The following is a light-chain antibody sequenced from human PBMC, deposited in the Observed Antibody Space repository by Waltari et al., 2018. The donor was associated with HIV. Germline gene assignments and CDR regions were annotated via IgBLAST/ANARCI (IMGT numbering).Light chain of an antibody. J-gene: IGLJ3*02. V-gene: IGLV2-14*03. CDR1: SSDVGGYNY. Sequence: QSALTQPASVSGSPGQSITISCTGTSSDVGGYNYVSWYQRHPGKAPKLIIYDVSNRPYGVSNRFSCSKSGNGASLTISGLQAEDEADYDCSSYTSSSTRVFGGGTTVTVL. CDR3: SSYTSSSTRV. CDR2: DVS.